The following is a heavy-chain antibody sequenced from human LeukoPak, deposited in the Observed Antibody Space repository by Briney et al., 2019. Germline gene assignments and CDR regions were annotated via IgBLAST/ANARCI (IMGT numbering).Heavy chain of an antibody. D-gene: IGHD2-2*02. CDR2: ISSSSSTI. CDR1: GFTFSSYA. V-gene: IGHV3-48*04. Sequence: GGSLRLSCAASGFTFSSYAMSWVRQAPGKGLEWVSYISSSSSTIYYADSVKGRFTISRDNAKNSLYLQMNSLRAEDTAVYYCASLYCSSTSCYRAFQHWGQGTLVTVSS. CDR3: ASLYCSSTSCYRAFQH. J-gene: IGHJ1*01.